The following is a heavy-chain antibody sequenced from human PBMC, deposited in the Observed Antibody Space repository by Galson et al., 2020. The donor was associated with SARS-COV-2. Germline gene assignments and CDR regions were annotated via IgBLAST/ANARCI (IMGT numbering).Heavy chain of an antibody. CDR1: DAPMSSYY. CDR3: ARDPAPLYGDNYYYGMDV. D-gene: IGHD4-17*01. CDR2: ISHSGSN. J-gene: IGHJ6*02. V-gene: IGHV4-59*01. Sequence: ETSETLSLTCSVSDAPMSSYYWSWTRQPPGPGLVWFGYISHSGSNSHTPSLRSRVTISVDLSKNQLSLKVTSVTAADTAVYYCARDPAPLYGDNYYYGMDVWGRGTTVTVSS.